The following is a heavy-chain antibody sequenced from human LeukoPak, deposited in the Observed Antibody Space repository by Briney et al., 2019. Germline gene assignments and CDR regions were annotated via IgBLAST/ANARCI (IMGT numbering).Heavy chain of an antibody. CDR1: GGSISSFY. Sequence: PSETLSLTCSVFGGSISSFYWTWIRQPPGKGLEWIGYIYYTGSTNSNPSLKSRVTISVDTSKNQFSLKLGTVTAADTAVYYCARGWYSSGRSGGYFDYWGQGTLATVSS. J-gene: IGHJ4*02. V-gene: IGHV4-59*01. CDR3: ARGWYSSGRSGGYFDY. CDR2: IYYTGST. D-gene: IGHD6-19*01.